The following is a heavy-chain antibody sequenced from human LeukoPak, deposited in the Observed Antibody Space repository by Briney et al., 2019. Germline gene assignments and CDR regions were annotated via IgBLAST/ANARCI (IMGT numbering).Heavy chain of an antibody. D-gene: IGHD6-25*01. V-gene: IGHV4-34*01. J-gene: IGHJ4*02. CDR1: GGSFSGYY. CDR2: INHSGST. Sequence: SETLSLTCAVYGGSFSGYYWSWIRQPPGKGLEWIGEINHSGSTNYNPSLKSRVTISVDTSKNQFSLKLSSVTAADTAVYYCARRGIAAAIDYWGQGTLVTVSS. CDR3: ARRGIAAAIDY.